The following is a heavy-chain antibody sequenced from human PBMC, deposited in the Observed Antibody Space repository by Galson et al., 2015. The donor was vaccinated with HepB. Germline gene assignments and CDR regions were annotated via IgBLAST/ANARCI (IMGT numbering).Heavy chain of an antibody. J-gene: IGHJ4*02. CDR3: ARHAQVAPKLDWSWYYVDY. V-gene: IGHV3-23*01. CDR2: ISGSGGST. Sequence: SLRLSCAASGFTFSSYAMSWVRQAPGKGLEWVSAISGSGGSTYYADSVKGRFTISRDKSKNTLYLQMNSRRAEDTAMYYCARHAQVAPKLDWSWYYVDYWGQGTLVTVSS. D-gene: IGHD3-9*01. CDR1: GFTFSSYA.